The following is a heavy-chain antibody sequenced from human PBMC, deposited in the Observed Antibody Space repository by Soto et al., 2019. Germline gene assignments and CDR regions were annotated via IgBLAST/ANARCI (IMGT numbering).Heavy chain of an antibody. V-gene: IGHV4-39*01. CDR3: ARRVEQQLVYWFDP. D-gene: IGHD6-13*01. J-gene: IGHJ5*02. CDR2: IYYSGST. Sequence: SETLSLTCTVSGGSISSSSYYWGWIRQPPGKGLEWIGSIYYSGSTYYNPSLKSRVTISVDTSKNQFSLKLGSVTAADTAVYYCARRVEQQLVYWFDPWGQGTLVTVSS. CDR1: GGSISSSSYY.